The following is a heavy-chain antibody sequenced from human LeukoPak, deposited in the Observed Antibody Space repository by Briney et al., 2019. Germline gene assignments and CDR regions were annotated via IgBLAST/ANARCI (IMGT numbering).Heavy chain of an antibody. CDR1: GFTFSSYG. Sequence: GGSLRLSCAASGFTFSSYGMHWVRQAPGKGLEWVSFIRYDGSNKYYADSVKGRFTISRDNAKNSLYLNMDSLRAEDTAVYYCARPPPGTREAYFDYWGQGTLVTVSS. CDR3: ARPPPGTREAYFDY. V-gene: IGHV3-30*02. J-gene: IGHJ4*02. CDR2: IRYDGSNK. D-gene: IGHD3-10*01.